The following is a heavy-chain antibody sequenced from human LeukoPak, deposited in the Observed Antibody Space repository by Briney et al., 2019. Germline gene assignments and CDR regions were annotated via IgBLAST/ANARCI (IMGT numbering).Heavy chain of an antibody. V-gene: IGHV1-18*01. CDR1: GYTFTSYG. CDR2: ISAYNGNT. J-gene: IGHJ4*02. D-gene: IGHD6-13*01. Sequence: ASVKVSCKASGYTFTSYGISWVRQAPGQGLEWMGWISAYNGNTNYAQKLQGRVTMTTDTSTSTAYMELRSLRSDDTAVYYCARDFSIAAAGTVGYWGQGTLVTVSS. CDR3: ARDFSIAAAGTVGY.